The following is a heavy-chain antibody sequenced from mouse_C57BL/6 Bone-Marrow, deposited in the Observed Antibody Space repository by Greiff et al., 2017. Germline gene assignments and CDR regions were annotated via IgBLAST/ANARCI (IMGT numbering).Heavy chain of an antibody. J-gene: IGHJ4*01. CDR3: ARNYDYGGAMDY. CDR2: IYPRSGNT. CDR1: GYTFTSYG. V-gene: IGHV1-81*01. D-gene: IGHD2-4*01. Sequence: VKLQQSGAELARPGASVKLSCKASGYTFTSYGISWVKQRTGQGLEWIGEIYPRSGNTYYNAKFKGQATLTADKSSSTAYMELRSLTSEDSAVYFCARNYDYGGAMDYWGQGTSVTVSS.